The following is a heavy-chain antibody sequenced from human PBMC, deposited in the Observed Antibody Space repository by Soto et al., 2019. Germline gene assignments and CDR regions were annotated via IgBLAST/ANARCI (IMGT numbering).Heavy chain of an antibody. J-gene: IGHJ6*02. CDR2: ISAYNGNT. CDR1: GYTFTSYG. D-gene: IGHD2-2*02. V-gene: IGHV1-18*04. Sequence: ASVKVSCKASGYTFTSYGISWVRQAPGQGLEWMGWISAYNGNTNYAQKLQGRATMTTDTSTSTAYMELRSLRSDDTAVYYCARDFRGYCSSTSCYTTYYYYYYGMDVWGQGTTVTVSS. CDR3: ARDFRGYCSSTSCYTTYYYYYYGMDV.